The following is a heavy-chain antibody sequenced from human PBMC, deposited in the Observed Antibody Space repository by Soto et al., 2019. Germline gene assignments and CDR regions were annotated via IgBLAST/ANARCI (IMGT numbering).Heavy chain of an antibody. CDR3: AKSVIKSRYFGGNWFDP. J-gene: IGHJ5*02. D-gene: IGHD3-9*01. CDR2: ISGSGGST. V-gene: IGHV3-23*01. CDR1: GFTFSSYA. Sequence: HPGGSLRLSCAASGFTFSSYAMSWVRQAPGKGLEWVSAISGSGGSTYYADSVKGRFTISRDNSKNTLYLQMNSLRAEDTAVYYCAKSVIKSRYFGGNWFDPWGRGTLVTVSS.